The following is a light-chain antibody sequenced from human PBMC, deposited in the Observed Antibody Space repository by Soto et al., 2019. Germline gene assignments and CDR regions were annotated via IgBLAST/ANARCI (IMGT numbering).Light chain of an antibody. J-gene: IGKJ4*01. CDR1: RTINTY. Sequence: IQLTQSPSSLSASVGDTITITCRASRTINTYLNWFQQKPEEPPRLLIYGASTLHDGVPSRFSGSGSGADFTLTISGLQPEDFASYHCQQTYSDISFGGGTKVDI. CDR3: QQTYSDIS. V-gene: IGKV1-39*01. CDR2: GAS.